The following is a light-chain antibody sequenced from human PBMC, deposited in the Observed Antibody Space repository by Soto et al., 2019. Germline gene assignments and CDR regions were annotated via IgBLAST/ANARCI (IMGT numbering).Light chain of an antibody. Sequence: DIQMTQSPSSLSASVVDRVTITCRASQSISHYLAWYQQKPGKAPKLLIYDASSLEGGIPSRFSGSGSGTKFTLTISSLQPADFATYYCQQYNSESTFGQGTKLGIK. CDR2: DAS. V-gene: IGKV1-5*01. J-gene: IGKJ2*01. CDR1: QSISHY. CDR3: QQYNSEST.